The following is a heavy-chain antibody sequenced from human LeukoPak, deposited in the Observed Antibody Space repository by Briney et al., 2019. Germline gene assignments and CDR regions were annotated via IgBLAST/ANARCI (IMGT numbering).Heavy chain of an antibody. CDR3: AKRDSSGYYYLDY. CDR2: IKQDGSEK. Sequence: GGSLRLSCAASGFTFSSYWMSWVRQAPGKGLEWVANIKQDGSEKYYVDSVKGRFTISRDNAKNSLYLQMNSLRAEDTAVYYCAKRDSSGYYYLDYWGQGTLVTVSS. J-gene: IGHJ4*02. CDR1: GFTFSSYW. D-gene: IGHD3-22*01. V-gene: IGHV3-7*01.